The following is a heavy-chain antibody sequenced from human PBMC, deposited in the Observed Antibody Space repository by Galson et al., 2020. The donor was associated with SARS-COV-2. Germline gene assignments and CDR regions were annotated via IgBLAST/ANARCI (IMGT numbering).Heavy chain of an antibody. D-gene: IGHD2-2*01. CDR1: GFTFSSYS. CDR2: IGVEGGTT. CDR3: ARRYWSSNLCHPFDY. Sequence: GGSLRLSCAASGFTFSSYSMTWVRQAPGEGLEWVSIIGVEGGTTFYADSVKGRFTISRDNSKNTLYLQMNSLRAEDTAIYYCARRYWSSNLCHPFDYWGQGTLVTVSS. J-gene: IGHJ4*02. V-gene: IGHV3-23*01.